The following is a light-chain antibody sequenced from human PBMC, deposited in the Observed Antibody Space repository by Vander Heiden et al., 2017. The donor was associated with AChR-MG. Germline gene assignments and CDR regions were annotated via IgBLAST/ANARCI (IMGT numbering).Light chain of an antibody. J-gene: IGLJ3*02. V-gene: IGLV4-69*01. CDR1: SRHSSYA. CDR3: QTWGTGVLV. CDR2: VNIDGTH. Sequence: QLVLTQSPSASASLGASVKPTCTLSSRHSSYAIAWHQQLPEKGPRYLMKVNIDGTHSKGDGIPDRFSGSSSGAVRYLAISSLQSEDEAYYYCQTWGTGVLVFGGGTKLTVL.